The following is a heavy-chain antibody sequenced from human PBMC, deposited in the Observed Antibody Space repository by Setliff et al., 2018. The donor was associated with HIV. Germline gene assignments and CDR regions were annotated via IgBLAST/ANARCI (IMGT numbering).Heavy chain of an antibody. J-gene: IGHJ4*02. D-gene: IGHD6-25*01. CDR3: ARMSVSAAVYFDS. Sequence: SETLSLTCTVSGDSISSDDHYWSWTRQTPGKGLEWIGYIFYTGSTYYKSSLASRLTMSIDTSINQFSLKLRSVTAADTAVFYCARMSVSAAVYFDSWGQGTLVTVSS. V-gene: IGHV4-30-4*08. CDR1: GDSISSDDHY. CDR2: IFYTGST.